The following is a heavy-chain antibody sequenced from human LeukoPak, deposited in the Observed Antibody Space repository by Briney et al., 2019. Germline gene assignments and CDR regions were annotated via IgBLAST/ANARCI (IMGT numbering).Heavy chain of an antibody. Sequence: SVKVSCKASGGTFSSYAISWVRQAPGQGLAWMGGIIPIFGTANYAQKFQGRVTITADESTSTAYMELSSLRSEDTAVYYCARDFLSGSGELLRNWFDPWGQGTLVTVSS. D-gene: IGHD1-26*01. CDR2: IIPIFGTA. CDR1: GGTFSSYA. CDR3: ARDFLSGSGELLRNWFDP. J-gene: IGHJ5*02. V-gene: IGHV1-69*13.